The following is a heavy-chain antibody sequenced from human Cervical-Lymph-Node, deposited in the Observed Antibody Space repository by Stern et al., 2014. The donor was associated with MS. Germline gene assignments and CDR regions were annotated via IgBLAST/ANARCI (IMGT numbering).Heavy chain of an antibody. V-gene: IGHV3-21*06. CDR3: ARDDGQLLKYGLDV. CDR1: GFTFSTYS. Sequence: EVQLVESGGGLVKPGGSLRLSCAASGFTFSTYSMNWVRQAPGKGLEWVSSISDTSSYIYYADSVKGRFTISRDNAKNSLYLQMNSLRAEDTAVYYCARDDGQLLKYGLDVWGQGTTVTVSS. J-gene: IGHJ6*02. D-gene: IGHD2-2*01. CDR2: ISDTSSYI.